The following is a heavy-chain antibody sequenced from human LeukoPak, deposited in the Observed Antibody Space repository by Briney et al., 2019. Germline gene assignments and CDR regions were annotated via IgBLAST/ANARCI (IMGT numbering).Heavy chain of an antibody. CDR2: ISSSSSYI. V-gene: IGHV3-21*01. J-gene: IGHJ4*02. Sequence: GGSLRLSCAASGFTFSIYSMNWVRQAPGKGLEWVSSISSSSSYIYYADSVKGRFTISRDNAKNSLYLQMNSLRAEDTAVYYCARDLPRGTVGAAAYWGQGTLVTVSS. CDR3: ARDLPRGTVGAAAY. CDR1: GFTFSIYS. D-gene: IGHD1-26*01.